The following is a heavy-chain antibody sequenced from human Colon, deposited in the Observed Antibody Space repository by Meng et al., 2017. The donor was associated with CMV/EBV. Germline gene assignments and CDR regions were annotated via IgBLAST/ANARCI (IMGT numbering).Heavy chain of an antibody. J-gene: IGHJ4*02. CDR2: IYSGGST. CDR3: ARDSSSWYADY. D-gene: IGHD6-13*01. Sequence: GQLGESGGGLVQTGGSLRLSCAASGFTVSSNYMSWVRQAPGKGLEWVSVIYSGGSTYYADSVKGRFTISRDNSKNTLYLQMNSLRAEDTAVYYCARDSSSWYADYWGQGTLVTVSS. CDR1: GFTVSSNY. V-gene: IGHV3-66*01.